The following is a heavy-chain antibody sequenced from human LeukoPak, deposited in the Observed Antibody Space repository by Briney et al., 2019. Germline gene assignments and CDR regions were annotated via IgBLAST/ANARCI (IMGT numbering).Heavy chain of an antibody. J-gene: IGHJ4*02. CDR3: ARIAAAGHLDY. CDR1: GYTFTCYY. D-gene: IGHD6-13*01. Sequence: ASVKVSCKASGYTFTCYYMHWVRQAPGQGLEWMGIINPSGGSTSYAQKFQGRVTMTRDTSTSTVYMELSSLRSEDTAVYYCARIAAAGHLDYWGQGTLVTVSS. V-gene: IGHV1-46*01. CDR2: INPSGGST.